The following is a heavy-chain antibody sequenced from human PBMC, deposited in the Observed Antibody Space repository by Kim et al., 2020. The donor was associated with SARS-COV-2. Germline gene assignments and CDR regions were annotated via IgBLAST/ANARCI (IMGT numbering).Heavy chain of an antibody. D-gene: IGHD6-13*01. CDR2: T. CDR3: ATSVMAAGSY. J-gene: IGHJ4*02. V-gene: IGHV3-23*01. Sequence: TYYLDSVKGRFTVSRNNSKNTLYLQMNSLRAEDTAVYYCATSVMAAGSYWGQGTLATVSS.